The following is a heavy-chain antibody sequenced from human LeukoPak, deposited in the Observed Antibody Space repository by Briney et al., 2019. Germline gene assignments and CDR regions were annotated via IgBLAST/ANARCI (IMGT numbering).Heavy chain of an antibody. D-gene: IGHD6-6*01. V-gene: IGHV4-59*08. CDR3: ARHRAYSSSSPFDY. CDR1: GGSISSYY. Sequence: SETLSLTCTVSGGSISSYYWSWIRQPPGKGLEWIGYIYYSGSTNYNPSLKSRVTISVDTSKNQFSLKLSSVTAADTAVYYCARHRAYSSSSPFDYWGQGTLVTVSS. J-gene: IGHJ4*02. CDR2: IYYSGST.